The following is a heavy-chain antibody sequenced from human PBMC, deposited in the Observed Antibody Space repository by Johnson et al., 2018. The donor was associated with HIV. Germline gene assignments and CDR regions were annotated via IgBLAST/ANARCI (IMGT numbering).Heavy chain of an antibody. CDR3: ARELTYYYGSGSYPSGLDAFDI. J-gene: IGHJ3*02. V-gene: IGHV3-20*04. CDR2: ITWNGGSS. Sequence: LVESGGGVVRPGGSLRLSCAASGFSFDDYGMNWVRQVPGKGLEWVSGITWNGGSSTYAESVKGRFTLSRDNAKDSLYLQMNSMRAEDTALYYCARELTYYYGSGSYPSGLDAFDIWGQGTMVTVSS. D-gene: IGHD3-10*01. CDR1: GFSFDDYG.